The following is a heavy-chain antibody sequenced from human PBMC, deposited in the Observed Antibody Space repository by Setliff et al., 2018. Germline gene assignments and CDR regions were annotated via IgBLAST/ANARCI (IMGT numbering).Heavy chain of an antibody. CDR1: GFSLSTSGMC. V-gene: IGHV2-70*11. J-gene: IGHJ6*03. D-gene: IGHD6-13*01. CDR3: ARIRWDSSSWVENDYYYMDV. Sequence: SGPTLVNPTPTLTLTCTFSGFSLSTSGMCVSWIRQPPGKALEWLARIDWDDDXYYSTXXXTRLXXXXXXXXXXXXXXXXXXXXXXXXXXYCARIRWDSSSWVENDYYYMDVWGKGTTVTVSS. CDR2: IDWDDDX.